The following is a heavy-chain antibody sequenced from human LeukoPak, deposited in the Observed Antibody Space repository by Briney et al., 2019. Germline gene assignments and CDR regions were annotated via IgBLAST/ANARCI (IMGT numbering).Heavy chain of an antibody. CDR2: ISDSGGHT. V-gene: IGHV3-23*01. Sequence: GGSLRLSCAASGFTFKNYAMSWVRQAPGKGLEWVSIISDSGGHTYYADSVKGRVTISRDNSKSTLSLQMNSLGAEDTAVYYCAKGVFTVAPGNRVLDIWGQGTMVTVSS. CDR3: AKGVFTVAPGNRVLDI. J-gene: IGHJ3*02. D-gene: IGHD3-10*01. CDR1: GFTFKNYA.